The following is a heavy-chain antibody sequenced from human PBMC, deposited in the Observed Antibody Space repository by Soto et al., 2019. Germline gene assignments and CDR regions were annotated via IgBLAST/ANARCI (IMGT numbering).Heavy chain of an antibody. J-gene: IGHJ3*01. CDR3: AKSVVHQWLVHDALDV. Sequence: QVQLQESGPGLVKPSETLSLTCTVSGDSITSSYWTWIRQTPRKGLEWIGYIYYSGTINYNPSLESRVTISIDTSKNQFSLRLSSVTAADTAVYFCAKSVVHQWLVHDALDVWGQGTTVTVSS. CDR2: IYYSGTI. CDR1: GDSITSSY. V-gene: IGHV4-59*03. D-gene: IGHD6-19*01.